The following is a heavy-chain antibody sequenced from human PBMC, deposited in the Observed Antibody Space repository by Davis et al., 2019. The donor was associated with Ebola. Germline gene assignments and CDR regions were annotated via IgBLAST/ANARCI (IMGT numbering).Heavy chain of an antibody. J-gene: IGHJ4*02. D-gene: IGHD3-22*01. CDR3: ARDVNAYYYDSSGYYADY. CDR2: ISGGGSST. CDR1: GFTFSSYA. Sequence: PGGSLRLSCAASGFTFSSYAMSWVRQAPGKGLEWVSAISGGGSSTYYADSVKGRFTISRDNAKSSLYLQMKSLRAEDTASYFCARDVNAYYYDSSGYYADYWGQGTLVTISS. V-gene: IGHV3-23*01.